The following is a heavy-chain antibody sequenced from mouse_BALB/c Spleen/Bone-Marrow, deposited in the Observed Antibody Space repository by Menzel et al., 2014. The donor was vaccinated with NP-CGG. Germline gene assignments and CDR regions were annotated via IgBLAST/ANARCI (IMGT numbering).Heavy chain of an antibody. Sequence: QVQLQQSGAELVGPGVSVTLSCKGSGYTFTDYAMHWVKQSHAKSLEWVGVISTYYGDASYNQKFKGKATLTVDKSSSTAHMELRSLASEDSAVYYCARSGDYDGFAYWGQGTLVTVSA. J-gene: IGHJ3*01. V-gene: IGHV1S137*01. D-gene: IGHD2-4*01. CDR1: GYTFTDYA. CDR3: ARSGDYDGFAY. CDR2: ISTYYGDA.